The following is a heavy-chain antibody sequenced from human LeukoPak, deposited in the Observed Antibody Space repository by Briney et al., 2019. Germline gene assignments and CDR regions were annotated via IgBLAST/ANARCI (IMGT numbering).Heavy chain of an antibody. CDR2: IWYDGSNK. CDR1: GFTFSSYG. Sequence: PGRPLRLSCAASGFTFSSYGMHWVRQAPGKGLEWVAVIWYDGSNKYYADSVKGRFTISRDNSKNTLYLQMNSLRAEDTAVYYCARGGANYYGSGSYPYYFDYWGQGTLVTVSS. J-gene: IGHJ4*02. V-gene: IGHV3-33*01. CDR3: ARGGANYYGSGSYPYYFDY. D-gene: IGHD3-10*01.